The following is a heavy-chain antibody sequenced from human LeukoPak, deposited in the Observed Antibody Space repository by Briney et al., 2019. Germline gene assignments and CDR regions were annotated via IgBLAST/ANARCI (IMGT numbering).Heavy chain of an antibody. CDR3: AREGITMVRGVITDYYYGMDV. CDR2: INSDGSST. Sequence: GGSLRLSCAASGFTFSSYWMHWVRQAPGKGLVWVSRINSDGSSTSYADSVKGRFTISRDNAKNTLYLQMNSLRAEDTAVYYCAREGITMVRGVITDYYYGMDVWGRGTTVTVSS. J-gene: IGHJ6*02. CDR1: GFTFSSYW. V-gene: IGHV3-74*01. D-gene: IGHD3-10*01.